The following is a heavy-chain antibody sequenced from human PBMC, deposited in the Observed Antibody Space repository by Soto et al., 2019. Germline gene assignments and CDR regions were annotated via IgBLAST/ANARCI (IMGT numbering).Heavy chain of an antibody. CDR1: GGSISSYY. V-gene: IGHV4-59*01. CDR3: AGILIVGATGAFDI. J-gene: IGHJ3*02. CDR2: IYYSGST. Sequence: PSETLSLICSVSGGSISSYYWSWIRQPPGKGLEWIGYIYYSGSTNYNPSLKSRVTISVDTSKNQFSLKLSSVTAADTAVYYCAGILIVGATGAFDIWGQGTMVTVSS. D-gene: IGHD1-26*01.